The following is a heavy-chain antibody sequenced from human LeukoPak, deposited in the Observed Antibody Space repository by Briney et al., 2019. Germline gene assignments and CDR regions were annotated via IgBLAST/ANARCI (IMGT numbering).Heavy chain of an antibody. D-gene: IGHD4-23*01. Sequence: GGSLTLSCAASGFTFRSYWMSWVRQAPGKGLEFVANIKQEGSEKYYVDSVRGRFTISRDNAKNSLYLQMNGLRAEDTAVYYCAANGGPFDFWGQGTLVTVSA. CDR1: GFTFRSYW. J-gene: IGHJ4*02. V-gene: IGHV3-7*05. CDR3: AANGGPFDF. CDR2: IKQEGSEK.